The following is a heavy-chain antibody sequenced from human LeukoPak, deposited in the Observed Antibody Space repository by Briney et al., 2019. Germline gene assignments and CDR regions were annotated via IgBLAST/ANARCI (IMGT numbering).Heavy chain of an antibody. CDR2: ISDDGSSA. CDR1: GFTFGNYW. CDR3: VSGYCSSTTCYRGAY. Sequence: PGGSLRLSCAASGFTFGNYWMHWVRQAPRKGLLWVSRISDDGSSANYADSVQGRFTISRDNAKNTVYLQMHSLRAEDTAVYYCVSGYCSSTTCYRGAYWGQGTLVTVSS. J-gene: IGHJ4*02. V-gene: IGHV3-74*01. D-gene: IGHD2-2*03.